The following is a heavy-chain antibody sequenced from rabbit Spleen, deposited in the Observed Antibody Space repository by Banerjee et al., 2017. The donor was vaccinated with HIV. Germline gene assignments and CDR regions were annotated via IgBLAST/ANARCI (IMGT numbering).Heavy chain of an antibody. CDR3: AREKSGNQGYDL. CDR2: IDPVFGTT. J-gene: IGHJ4*01. V-gene: IGHV1S40*01. Sequence: QSLEESGGDLVKPGASLTLTCTASGFTISISAWIYWVRQAPGKGLEWIGYIDPVFGTTHYASWAKGRFTISKTSSTKVTLQMTSLTVADTATYFCAREKSGNQGYDLWGPGTLVTVS. D-gene: IGHD6-1*01. CDR1: GFTISISAW.